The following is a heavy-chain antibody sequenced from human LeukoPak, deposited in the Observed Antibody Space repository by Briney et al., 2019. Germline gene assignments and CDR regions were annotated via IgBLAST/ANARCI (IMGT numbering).Heavy chain of an antibody. CDR3: ARGHVPGSDRHWDY. J-gene: IGHJ4*02. D-gene: IGHD3-10*01. CDR1: GFTFSSHW. V-gene: IGHV3-74*01. Sequence: GGSLGLSCAASGFTFSSHWMHWVRQALGKGLVWVSRIISDGSTTSYADSVKGRFTISRDNAQNTLYLQMNSLRAEDTAVYYCARGHVPGSDRHWDYWGQGILVTVSS. CDR2: IISDGSTT.